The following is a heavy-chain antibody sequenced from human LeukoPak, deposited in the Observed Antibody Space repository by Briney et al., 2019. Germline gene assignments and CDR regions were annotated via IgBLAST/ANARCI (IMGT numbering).Heavy chain of an antibody. V-gene: IGHV1-8*01. Sequence: GASVKVSCKASGYTFTNYDINWVRQATGQGLEWMGWMHPSNGDTGYAQKFQGRVTMTRNTSTTTAYMELSSLRSDDTAVYYCARRVREVVIFSRAQGSFDLWGQGTLVTVSS. D-gene: IGHD3-10*01. CDR3: ARRVREVVIFSRAQGSFDL. J-gene: IGHJ3*01. CDR1: GYTFTNYD. CDR2: MHPSNGDT.